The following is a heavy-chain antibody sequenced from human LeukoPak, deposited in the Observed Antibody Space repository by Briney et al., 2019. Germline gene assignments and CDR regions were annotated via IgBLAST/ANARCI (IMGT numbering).Heavy chain of an antibody. CDR3: VRESSAWELDY. Sequence: GGSLRLSCAASGFMLSTNEMNWVRQAPGKGLEWVSYITSSGSDITYADSVKGRFSISRDNAKGSLYLQMNSLRAEDTAVYYCVRESSAWELDYWGQGTLVTVSS. CDR1: GFMLSTNE. CDR2: ITSSGSDI. D-gene: IGHD6-19*01. V-gene: IGHV3-48*03. J-gene: IGHJ4*02.